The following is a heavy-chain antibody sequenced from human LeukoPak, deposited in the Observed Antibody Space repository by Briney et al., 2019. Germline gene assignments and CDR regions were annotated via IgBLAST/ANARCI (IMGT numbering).Heavy chain of an antibody. CDR2: ISTYSGNK. Sequence: GGSVKDTCKATVYTHTRYGMHWVRQPPGKGLEWMGWISTYSGNKNYAQKLQGRVTMTTDTSTSTPYMELRSLRSDDTAGYYCARIKGGRTMMVVPYAFDIWGQGKMFTVSS. CDR1: VYTHTRYG. D-gene: IGHD3-22*01. J-gene: IGHJ3*02. CDR3: ARIKGGRTMMVVPYAFDI. V-gene: IGHV1-18*01.